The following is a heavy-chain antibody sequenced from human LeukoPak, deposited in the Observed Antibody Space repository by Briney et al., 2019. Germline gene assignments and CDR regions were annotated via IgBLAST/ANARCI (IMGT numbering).Heavy chain of an antibody. V-gene: IGHV1-46*01. Sequence: APVKVSCKASGYTFTSYYMHWVRQAPGQGLEWMGIINARGGSTTYAQKFQGRVTMTRETSTNTIYMELSSLRSEDTAVYYCASPHITGTTFAFDYWGQGTLVTVSS. CDR2: INARGGST. CDR1: GYTFTSYY. J-gene: IGHJ4*02. D-gene: IGHD1-20*01. CDR3: ASPHITGTTFAFDY.